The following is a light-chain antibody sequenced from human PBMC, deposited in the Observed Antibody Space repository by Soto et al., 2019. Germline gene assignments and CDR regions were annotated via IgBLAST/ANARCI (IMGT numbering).Light chain of an antibody. CDR1: SGHTTYA. V-gene: IGLV4-69*01. CDR2: LNTDGSH. CDR3: QTWGTDTVV. Sequence: QPVLTQSPSASASLGASVKLTCTLSSGHTTYAIAWHQQQPEKGPRYLMMLNTDGSHTTGDGIPDRFSGSSSGADRYLTISSLQSEDEADYYCQTWGTDTVVFGGGTQLTVL. J-gene: IGLJ2*01.